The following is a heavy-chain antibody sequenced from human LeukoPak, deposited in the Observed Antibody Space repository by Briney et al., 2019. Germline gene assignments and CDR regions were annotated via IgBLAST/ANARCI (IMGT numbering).Heavy chain of an antibody. CDR3: ARDSYYYDSSGYRTLDY. Sequence: SETLSPTCTVSGVSISSYYWSWIRQPAGKGLEWIGRIYTSGSTNYNSSLKSRVTMSVDTSKNQFSLKLSSVTAADTAVYYCARDSYYYDSSGYRTLDYWGQGTLVTVSS. D-gene: IGHD3-22*01. J-gene: IGHJ4*02. CDR1: GVSISSYY. CDR2: IYTSGST. V-gene: IGHV4-4*07.